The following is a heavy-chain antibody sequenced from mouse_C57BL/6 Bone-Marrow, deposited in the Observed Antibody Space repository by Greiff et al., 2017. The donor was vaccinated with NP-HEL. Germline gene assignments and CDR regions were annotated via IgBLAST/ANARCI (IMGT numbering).Heavy chain of an antibody. CDR3: TTRYYDSFSY. CDR1: GFNIKDDY. V-gene: IGHV14-4*01. J-gene: IGHJ3*01. D-gene: IGHD1-1*01. CDR2: IDPENGDT. Sequence: EVQLQQSGAELVRPGASVKLSCTASGFNIKDDYMHWVKQRPEQGLEWIGWIDPENGDTEYASKFQGKATITADTSSNTAYLHLSSLTSNDTAVYYCTTRYYDSFSYWGHGSLVAVAA.